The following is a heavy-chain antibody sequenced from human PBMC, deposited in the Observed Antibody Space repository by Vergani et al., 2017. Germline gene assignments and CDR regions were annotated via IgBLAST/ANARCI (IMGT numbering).Heavy chain of an antibody. D-gene: IGHD2-15*01. Sequence: QVQLQESGPGLVKPSQTLSLTCTVSGGSINSHNYYWSWIRQPPGKGLEWIGYIYYSGSTNYNPSLKSRVTISVDTSKNQFSLKLSSVTAADTAVYYCARVLGSYFSGGSCYSEDDAFDIWGQGTMVTVSS. CDR3: ARVLGSYFSGGSCYSEDDAFDI. V-gene: IGHV4-61*01. CDR2: IYYSGST. J-gene: IGHJ3*02. CDR1: GGSINSHNYY.